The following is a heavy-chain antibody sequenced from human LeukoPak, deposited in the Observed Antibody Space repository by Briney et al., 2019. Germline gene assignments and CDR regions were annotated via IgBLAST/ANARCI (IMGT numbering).Heavy chain of an antibody. J-gene: IGHJ3*02. CDR1: GFTFNNYA. CDR2: ISRTGSTI. D-gene: IGHD2-15*01. CDR3: ARDAPTIDHAFDI. Sequence: GGSLRLSCAASGFTFNNYAMSWVRQAPGKGLEWVSYISRTGSTIYYADSVKGRFTISRDNAKNSLYLQMNSLRAEDTAVYYCARDAPTIDHAFDIWGQGTMVTVSS. V-gene: IGHV3-48*03.